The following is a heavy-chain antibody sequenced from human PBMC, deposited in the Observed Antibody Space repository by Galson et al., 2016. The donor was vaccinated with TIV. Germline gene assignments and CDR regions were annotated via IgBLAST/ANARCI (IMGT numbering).Heavy chain of an antibody. CDR1: GGILRSYA. Sequence: SVKVSCKASGGILRSYAISWVRQAPGQGLEWMGRIIAIFGTTNYAQNFQGRVTITADESTTTVYMELSSLTSEDTAVYYCARVDGCNSGPLSSWGQGTLVTVSS. CDR3: ARVDGCNSGPLSS. V-gene: IGHV1-69*13. J-gene: IGHJ5*02. D-gene: IGHD5-24*01. CDR2: IIAIFGTT.